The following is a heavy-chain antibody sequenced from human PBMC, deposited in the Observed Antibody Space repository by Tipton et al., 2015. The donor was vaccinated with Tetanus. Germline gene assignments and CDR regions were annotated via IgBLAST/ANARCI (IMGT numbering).Heavy chain of an antibody. D-gene: IGHD1-26*01. CDR1: RGPISSYY. J-gene: IGHJ4*02. V-gene: IGHV4-31*03. Sequence: TLSLTCTVSRGPISSYYWSWIRQHPGKGPEWLGYIFYIGTTYYNPSLQSRISISADTSKNQFSLRLTSATAADTAVYYCARGQAGGSYGGSFDYWGQGVVATVSS. CDR3: ARGQAGGSYGGSFDY. CDR2: IFYIGTT.